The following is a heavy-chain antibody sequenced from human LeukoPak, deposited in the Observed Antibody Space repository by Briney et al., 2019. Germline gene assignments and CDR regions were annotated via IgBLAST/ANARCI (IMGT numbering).Heavy chain of an antibody. Sequence: SETPSLTCTVSGGSITDNFWGWIRQTPEKGLEWIAYIHHTGATRNNPSLNGRVTISVDTSKNQISLKLNTVTVADTALYYCARVYCSGGVCWSTAGFDYWGQGTPVTVSS. J-gene: IGHJ4*02. D-gene: IGHD2-8*02. CDR3: ARVYCSGGVCWSTAGFDY. V-gene: IGHV4-59*01. CDR1: GGSITDNF. CDR2: IHHTGAT.